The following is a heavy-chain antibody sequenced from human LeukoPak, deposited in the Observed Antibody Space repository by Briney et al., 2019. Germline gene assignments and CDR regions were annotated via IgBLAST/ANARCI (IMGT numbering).Heavy chain of an antibody. J-gene: IGHJ6*02. CDR1: GGTFSSYA. D-gene: IGHD2-8*01. CDR2: IIPIFGTA. CDR3: ARHGVYYYGMDV. V-gene: IGHV1-69*13. Sequence: GASVKVSCKASGGTFSSYAISWVRQAPGQGLEWMGGIIPIFGTANYAQKFQGRVTITADESTSTAYMELSSLRSEDTAVYYCARHGVYYYGMDVWGQGTTVTVSS.